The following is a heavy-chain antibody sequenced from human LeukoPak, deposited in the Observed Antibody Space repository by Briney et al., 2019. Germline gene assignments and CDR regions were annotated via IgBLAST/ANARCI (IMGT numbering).Heavy chain of an antibody. D-gene: IGHD5/OR15-5a*01. CDR2: IKEDESEK. V-gene: IGHV3-7*01. CDR3: ARGSRAIVSTKFARGRYMDV. J-gene: IGHJ6*03. Sequence: GGSLRLSCAASGFTFSNYWMSWVRQAPGNGPEWVANIKEDESEKNYVDSVKGRFTISRDSAKNSLYLQMNSLRAEDTAVYYCARGSRAIVSTKFARGRYMDVWGKGSTVTVSS. CDR1: GFTFSNYW.